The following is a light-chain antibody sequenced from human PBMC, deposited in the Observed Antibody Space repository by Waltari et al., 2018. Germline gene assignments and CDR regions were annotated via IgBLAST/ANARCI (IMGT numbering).Light chain of an antibody. J-gene: IGKJ4*01. V-gene: IGKV3-11*01. CDR1: QRISRN. CDR3: QQSSERPGT. CDR2: DAS. Sequence: EIVLTQSPATLSLSPGERATLSCRASQRISRNLGCYQQKLGQAPRLLIYDASNRATGIPARFSGSGSRTDFTLTISSLEPEDFAVYYCQQSSERPGTFGGGTKVEIK.